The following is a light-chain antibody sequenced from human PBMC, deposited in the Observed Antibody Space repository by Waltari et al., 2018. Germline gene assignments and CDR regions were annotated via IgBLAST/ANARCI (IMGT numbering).Light chain of an antibody. V-gene: IGKV2-28*01. CDR2: LGS. J-gene: IGKJ1*01. CDR3: MQSLLALWT. CDR1: QIVLQRTGNEY. Sequence: QIVLQRTGNEYLGGYLQRPGESPQLLLYLGSSRASGVPHRFSASGSGTHFTLKISRVEAEDVGLYYCMQSLLALWTFGQGTKVEIK.